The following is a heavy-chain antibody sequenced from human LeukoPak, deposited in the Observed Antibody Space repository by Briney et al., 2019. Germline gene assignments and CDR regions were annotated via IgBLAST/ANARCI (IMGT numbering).Heavy chain of an antibody. D-gene: IGHD4-11*01. CDR3: VKEVPGTTIYG. CDR1: GFIVSTNY. V-gene: IGHV3-66*01. J-gene: IGHJ4*02. CDR2: IFRGGGT. Sequence: GGSLRLSCVASGFIVSTNYMSWVRQAPGKGLEWVAVIFRGGGTYHADSVKGRFTISRDTSKNTVYLHMDSLTAEDTAIYYCVKEVPGTTIYGWGQGILVTVSS.